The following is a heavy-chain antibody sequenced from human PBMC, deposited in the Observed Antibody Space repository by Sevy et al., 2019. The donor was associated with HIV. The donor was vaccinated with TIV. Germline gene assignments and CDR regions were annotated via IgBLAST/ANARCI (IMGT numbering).Heavy chain of an antibody. J-gene: IGHJ4*02. D-gene: IGHD3-3*01. V-gene: IGHV1-69*06. CDR2: VVPTFNSA. Sequence: ASVKVSCKASGDIYKSYTINWVRQAPGQGLEWMGGVVPTFNSANYAQKFQGRVTITADKSTRTAYMQLNSLTSEDTAVYYCASERGTFGVAPYDHWGQGTLVTVSS. CDR3: ASERGTFGVAPYDH. CDR1: GDIYKSYT.